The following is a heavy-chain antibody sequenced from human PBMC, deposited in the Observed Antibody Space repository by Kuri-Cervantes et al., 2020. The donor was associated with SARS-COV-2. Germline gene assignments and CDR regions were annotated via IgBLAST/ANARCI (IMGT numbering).Heavy chain of an antibody. CDR3: ARASNDFWSGNYFDY. D-gene: IGHD3-3*01. CDR2: INPDTGYT. V-gene: IGHV1-2*02. Sequence: ASVKVSRKASGYTFTDYYLHWVRQAPGQGLEWVGWINPDTGYTNYAQKFQGRVTMTRDTSISTAYMEMSRLRSDDTAVYYCARASNDFWSGNYFDYWGQGPLVTVSS. J-gene: IGHJ4*02. CDR1: GYTFTDYY.